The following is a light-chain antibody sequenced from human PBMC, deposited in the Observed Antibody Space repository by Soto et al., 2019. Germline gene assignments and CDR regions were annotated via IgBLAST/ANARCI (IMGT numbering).Light chain of an antibody. J-gene: IGKJ4*01. CDR2: GAS. V-gene: IGKV3-15*01. Sequence: VMAQSPATLSVSPGESDTLSCRASQSVSSNLAWYQQKPGQGPRLLIYGASTRATGVPARFSGSGSGTEFTLTISSLQSEDFAVYYCQQYNNWPLTFGGGTKVEVK. CDR1: QSVSSN. CDR3: QQYNNWPLT.